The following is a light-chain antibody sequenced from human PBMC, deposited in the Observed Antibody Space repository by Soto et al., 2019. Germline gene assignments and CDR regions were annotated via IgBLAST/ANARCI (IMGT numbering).Light chain of an antibody. CDR3: QQYGSSPFT. CDR1: QSVSSSY. Sequence: EIVLTQSPGPLSLSPGERATLSCRARQSVSSSYLAWYQQKPGQAPRLLIYGASSMATGIPDRFSGSGSGTDVTLTISRLEPEEFAVYYCQQYGSSPFTFGPGTKVDIK. CDR2: GAS. V-gene: IGKV3-20*01. J-gene: IGKJ3*01.